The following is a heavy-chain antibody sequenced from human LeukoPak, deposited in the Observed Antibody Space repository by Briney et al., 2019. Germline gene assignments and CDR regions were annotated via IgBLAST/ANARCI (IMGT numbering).Heavy chain of an antibody. Sequence: GASVKVSCKASGYTFTSYDINWVRQATGQGLEWMGWMNPNSGNTNYAQKFQGRVTMTRNTSISTAYMELSSLRSEDTAVYYCARRVISEISIDKGNWLDPWGQGTLVTASS. D-gene: IGHD3-3*01. CDR2: MNPNSGNT. J-gene: IGHJ5*02. CDR1: GYTFTSYD. CDR3: ARRVISEISIDKGNWLDP. V-gene: IGHV1-8*01.